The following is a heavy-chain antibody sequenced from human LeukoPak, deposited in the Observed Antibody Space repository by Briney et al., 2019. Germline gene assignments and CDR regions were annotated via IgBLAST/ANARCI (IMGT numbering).Heavy chain of an antibody. V-gene: IGHV1-18*01. CDR1: GYTFISYG. CDR2: ISAYNGNT. J-gene: IGHJ5*02. Sequence: ASVKVSCKAFGYTFISYGISWVRQAPGQGLEWMGGISAYNGNTNYVQKFQGRVTMTTDTPTSTAYMELRSLRSDDTAVYYCARARYYDFWSGYHNWFDPWGQGTLVTVSS. CDR3: ARARYYDFWSGYHNWFDP. D-gene: IGHD3-3*01.